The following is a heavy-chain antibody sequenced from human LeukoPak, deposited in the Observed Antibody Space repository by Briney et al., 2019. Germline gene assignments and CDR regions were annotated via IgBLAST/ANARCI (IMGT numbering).Heavy chain of an antibody. D-gene: IGHD3-10*01. V-gene: IGHV2-5*02. J-gene: IGHJ4*02. CDR2: IFWDDYK. Sequence: SGPTLVKPTQTLRLNCTFSVFSLSTSGVGVGWIRQPPGKDLEWLALIFWDDYKRYSPSLKSSLTITKDASKNQVVLTMPNMDPVDTATYYCAHTYYYGSGSYGNFDYWGQGTLVTVSS. CDR1: VFSLSTSGVG. CDR3: AHTYYYGSGSYGNFDY.